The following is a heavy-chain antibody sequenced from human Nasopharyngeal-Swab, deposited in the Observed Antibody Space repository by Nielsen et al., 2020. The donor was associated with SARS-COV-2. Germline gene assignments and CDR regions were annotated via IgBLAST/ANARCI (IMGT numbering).Heavy chain of an antibody. V-gene: IGHV3-21*01. CDR3: ARERRSMGMDV. CDR1: GFTFSTYS. Sequence: GGSLRLSCAASGFTFSTYSMNWVRQAPGKGLEWVSSISSSSSHIYYADSVKGRFTSSRDNAKNSLYLQMNSLRAEDTAVYYCARERRSMGMDVWGQGTTVTVSS. J-gene: IGHJ6*02. D-gene: IGHD6-6*01. CDR2: ISSSSSHI.